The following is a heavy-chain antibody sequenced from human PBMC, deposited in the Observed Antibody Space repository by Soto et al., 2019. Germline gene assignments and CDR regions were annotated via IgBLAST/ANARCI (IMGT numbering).Heavy chain of an antibody. CDR1: GYSFSNHW. Sequence: GESLKISCEGVGYSFSNHWIAWVRQMPEKGLEWMGTIYPGDSDMRYSPSFRGQVTISVDKSINTAYLQWGSLRAEDTAVFYCAKEPKIQLWLHYFDYWGQGTLVTVSS. J-gene: IGHJ4*02. CDR3: AKEPKIQLWLHYFDY. V-gene: IGHV5-51*01. CDR2: IYPGDSDM. D-gene: IGHD5-18*01.